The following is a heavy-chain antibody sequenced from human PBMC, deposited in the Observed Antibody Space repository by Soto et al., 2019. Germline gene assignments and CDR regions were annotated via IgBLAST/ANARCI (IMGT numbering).Heavy chain of an antibody. J-gene: IGHJ5*02. CDR1: GYKFATYW. Sequence: GESLKISCKGSGYKFATYWIAWVRQMPGRGLEWMGIIYPGDSETIYSSSFRGHVTISADKSLNTAYLQWDSLTAPDSAIYYCARGFTGSAGRFDPWGQGTVVTVSS. CDR2: IYPGDSET. V-gene: IGHV5-51*01. CDR3: ARGFTGSAGRFDP. D-gene: IGHD6-25*01.